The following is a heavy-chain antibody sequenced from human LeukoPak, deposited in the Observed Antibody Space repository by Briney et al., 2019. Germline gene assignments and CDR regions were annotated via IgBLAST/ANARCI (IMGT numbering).Heavy chain of an antibody. J-gene: IGHJ4*02. CDR3: ARLYYYGSGSYY. D-gene: IGHD3-10*01. V-gene: IGHV3-23*01. CDR1: GFTFSNYA. CDR2: VSGSGGTT. Sequence: PGGSLRLSCAASGFTFSNYAMSWVRQAPGKGLEWVSAVSGSGGTTYHADSVKGRFTISRDNSKNTLYLQMNTLRAEDTAVYYCARLYYYGSGSYYWGQGTLVTVSS.